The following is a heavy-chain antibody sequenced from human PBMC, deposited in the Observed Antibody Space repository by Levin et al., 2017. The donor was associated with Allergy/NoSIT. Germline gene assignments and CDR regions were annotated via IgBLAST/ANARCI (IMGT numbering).Heavy chain of an antibody. CDR1: GGSIDSSY. CDR2: IYYTGST. Sequence: SQTLSLTCTVSGGSIDSSYWSWIRQPPGEGLEWIGYIYYTGSTNYNPSLTSRLTISVDTSKNQFSLKLSSVTAADTAVYYCARVVLRYYYYMDGWGKGTTVTVSS. V-gene: IGHV4-59*01. CDR3: ARVVLRYYYYMDG. J-gene: IGHJ6*03.